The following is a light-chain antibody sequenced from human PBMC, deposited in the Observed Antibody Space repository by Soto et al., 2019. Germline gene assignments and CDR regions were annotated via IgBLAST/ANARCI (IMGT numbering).Light chain of an antibody. CDR3: CSYAGSSTFVV. J-gene: IGLJ2*01. CDR1: SSDVGSYNL. CDR2: EDN. V-gene: IGLV2-23*02. Sequence: QSALTQPASVSGSPGQSITISCTGNSSDVGSYNLVSWYQQHPGKGPKLMIYEDNKRPSGVSNRFSGSKSGNTASLTISGLQAEDEADYYCCSYAGSSTFVVFGGGTKLTVL.